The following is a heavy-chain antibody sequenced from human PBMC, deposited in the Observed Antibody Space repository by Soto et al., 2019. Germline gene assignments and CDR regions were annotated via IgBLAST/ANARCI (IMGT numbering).Heavy chain of an antibody. J-gene: IGHJ4*02. CDR3: ARDIPGATVVTPYFDY. CDR1: GFTFRRNN. V-gene: IGHV3-21*01. D-gene: IGHD4-17*01. Sequence: PGGSRRLSCAASGFTFRRNNMNRVRQAPGKGLEWVSYISSSSNYTNYADSVKGRFTISRDNAKNSLYLQMNSLRAEDTAVYYCARDIPGATVVTPYFDYWGQGTLVTVSS. CDR2: ISSSSNYT.